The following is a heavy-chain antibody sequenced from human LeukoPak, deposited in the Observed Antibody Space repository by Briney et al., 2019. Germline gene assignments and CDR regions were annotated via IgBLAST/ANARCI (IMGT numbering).Heavy chain of an antibody. CDR2: MNPNSGNT. V-gene: IGHV1-8*01. J-gene: IGHJ6*02. D-gene: IGHD3-3*01. CDR1: GYTFTSYD. Sequence: ASVKVSCKASGYTFTSYDINWVRQATGQGLEWMGWMNPNSGNTGYAQKFQGRVTMTRNTSISTAYMELSSLRSEDTAVYYCARTITYYDFWSGYSDYYYYGMDVWGQGTTVTVSS. CDR3: ARTITYYDFWSGYSDYYYYGMDV.